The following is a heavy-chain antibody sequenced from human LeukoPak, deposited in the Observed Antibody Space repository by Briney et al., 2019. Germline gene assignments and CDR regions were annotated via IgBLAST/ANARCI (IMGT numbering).Heavy chain of an antibody. CDR2: FDPEDGET. Sequence: ASVKVSCKVSGYTLTELSMHWVRQAPGKGLEWMGGFDPEDGETIYAQKLQGRVTMTTDTSTSTAYMELRSLRSDDTAVYYCARTLDPDIVVVVAALGYWGQGTLVTVSS. CDR1: GYTLTELS. V-gene: IGHV1-24*01. CDR3: ARTLDPDIVVVVAALGY. D-gene: IGHD2-15*01. J-gene: IGHJ4*02.